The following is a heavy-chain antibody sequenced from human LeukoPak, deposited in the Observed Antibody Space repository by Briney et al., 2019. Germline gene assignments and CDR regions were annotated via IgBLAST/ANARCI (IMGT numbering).Heavy chain of an antibody. Sequence: PGGSLRLSCAASGFTFSSYAMSWVRQAPGKGLEWVSAISGSGGSTYYADSVKDRFTISRDNSKNTLYLQMNSLRAEDTAVYYCAKDAGYYDSSGLFDYWGQGTLVTVSS. CDR2: ISGSGGST. CDR1: GFTFSSYA. D-gene: IGHD3-22*01. V-gene: IGHV3-23*01. CDR3: AKDAGYYDSSGLFDY. J-gene: IGHJ4*02.